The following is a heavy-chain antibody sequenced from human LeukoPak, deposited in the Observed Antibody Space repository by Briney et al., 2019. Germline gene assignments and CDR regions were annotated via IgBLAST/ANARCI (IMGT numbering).Heavy chain of an antibody. CDR1: GFPFGSNW. D-gene: IGHD3-22*01. V-gene: IGHV3-7*01. J-gene: IGHJ3*02. CDR3: ARDPYNTGGYAAFDI. Sequence: QPGGSLRLSCAASGFPFGSNWLTWVRQAPGKGLEWVANIKQDGSEKQYVDSVKGRFTISRDNAKNSLYLQMNSLRVEDTAVYYCARDPYNTGGYAAFDIWGQGTMVTVSS. CDR2: IKQDGSEK.